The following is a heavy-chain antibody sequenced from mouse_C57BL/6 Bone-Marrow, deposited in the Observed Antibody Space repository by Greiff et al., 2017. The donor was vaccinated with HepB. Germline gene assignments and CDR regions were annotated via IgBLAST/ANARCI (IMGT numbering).Heavy chain of an antibody. CDR2: ISSGGSYT. V-gene: IGHV5-6*02. D-gene: IGHD3-1*01. CDR3: ARRGLWYFDV. CDR1: GFTFSSYG. Sequence: EVNLVESGGDLVKPGGSLKLSCAASGFTFSSYGMSWVRQTPDKRLEWVATISSGGSYTYYPDSVKGRFPISRDNAKNTLYMHMSSLKSEDTAMYYCARRGLWYFDVWGTGTTVTVSS. J-gene: IGHJ1*03.